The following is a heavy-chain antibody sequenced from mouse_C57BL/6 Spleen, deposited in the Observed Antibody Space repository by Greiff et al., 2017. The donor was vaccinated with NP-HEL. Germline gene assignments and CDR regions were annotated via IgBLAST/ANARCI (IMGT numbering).Heavy chain of an antibody. J-gene: IGHJ2*01. CDR2: IYPSDSET. CDR3: ARDYYSNYAFDY. Sequence: QVQLKQPGAELVRPGSSVKLSCKASGYTFTSYWMDWVKQRPGQGLEWIGNIYPSDSETHYNQKFKDKATLTVDKSSSTAYMQLSSLTSEDSAVYYCARDYYSNYAFDYWGQGTTLTVSS. V-gene: IGHV1-61*01. CDR1: GYTFTSYW. D-gene: IGHD2-5*01.